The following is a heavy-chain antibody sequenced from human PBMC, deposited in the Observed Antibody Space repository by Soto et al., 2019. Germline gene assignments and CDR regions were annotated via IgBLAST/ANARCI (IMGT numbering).Heavy chain of an antibody. CDR3: ARGVIVVVPAAKASTFYYYGMDV. D-gene: IGHD2-2*01. CDR2: INAGNGNT. J-gene: IGHJ6*02. CDR1: GYTFTSYA. V-gene: IGHV1-3*01. Sequence: ASVKVSCKASGYTFTSYAMHWVRQAPGQRLEWMGRINAGNGNTKYSQKFQGRVTITRDTSASTAYMELSSLRSEDTAVYYCARGVIVVVPAAKASTFYYYGMDVWGQGTTVTVSS.